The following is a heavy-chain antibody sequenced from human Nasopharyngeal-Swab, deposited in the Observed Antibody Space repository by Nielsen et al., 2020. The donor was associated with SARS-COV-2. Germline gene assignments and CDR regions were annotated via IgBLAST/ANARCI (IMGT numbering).Heavy chain of an antibody. D-gene: IGHD2-2*01. CDR3: ATCSSANCYPPDDAFDI. Sequence: SETLSLTCTVPGGYISSGGHYWTWIRQPAGKGLEWIGRIYSSGSTNYNPSLKSRVSISIDTSKNQFSLRLSSVTAADTAMYYCATCSSANCYPPDDAFDIWGQGTMV. V-gene: IGHV4-61*02. J-gene: IGHJ3*02. CDR2: IYSSGST. CDR1: GGYISSGGHY.